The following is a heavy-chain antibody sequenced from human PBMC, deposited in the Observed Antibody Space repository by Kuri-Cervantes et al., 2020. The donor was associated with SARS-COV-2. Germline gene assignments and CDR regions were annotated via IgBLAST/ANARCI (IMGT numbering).Heavy chain of an antibody. CDR2: IYHSGST. CDR3: ARDTGYCGGDCSAFDI. D-gene: IGHD2-21*02. J-gene: IGHJ3*02. Sequence: SETLSLTCAASGGSISSSNWWSWVRQPPGKGLEWIGEIYHSGSTNYNPSLKSRVTISVDKSKNQFSLKLSSVTAADTAVYYCARDTGYCGGDCSAFDIWGQGTMVTVSS. V-gene: IGHV4-4*02. CDR1: GGSISSSNW.